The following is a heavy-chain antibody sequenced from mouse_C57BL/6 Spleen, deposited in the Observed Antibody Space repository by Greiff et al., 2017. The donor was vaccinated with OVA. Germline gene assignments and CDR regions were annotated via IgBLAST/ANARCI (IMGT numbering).Heavy chain of an antibody. Sequence: VQLQQSGPELVKPGASVKISCKASGYTFTDYYMNWVKQSHGKSLEWIGDINPNNGGTSYNQKFKGKATLTVDKSSSTAYMELRSLTSEDSAVYYCATSYYYGSSYCFDYWGQGTTLTVSS. CDR2: INPNNGGT. D-gene: IGHD1-1*01. J-gene: IGHJ2*01. CDR1: GYTFTDYY. CDR3: ATSYYYGSSYCFDY. V-gene: IGHV1-26*01.